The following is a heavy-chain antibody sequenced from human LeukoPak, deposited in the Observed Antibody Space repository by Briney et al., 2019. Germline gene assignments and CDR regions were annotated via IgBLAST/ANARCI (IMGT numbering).Heavy chain of an antibody. J-gene: IGHJ4*02. CDR3: ARYSGYDGIDF. Sequence: GASVKVSCKASGYTFTGNFMHWVRQAPGQGLEWMGRINPDSGGTNYAQKFQGRVTMTRDTSISTAYMELRGLRSDDTAMYYCARYSGYDGIDFWGQGTLVTVSS. CDR2: INPDSGGT. V-gene: IGHV1-2*06. CDR1: GYTFTGNF. D-gene: IGHD5-12*01.